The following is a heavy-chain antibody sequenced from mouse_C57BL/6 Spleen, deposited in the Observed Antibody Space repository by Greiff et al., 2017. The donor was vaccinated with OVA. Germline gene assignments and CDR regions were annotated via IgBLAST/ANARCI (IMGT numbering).Heavy chain of an antibody. Sequence: QVQLQQSGAELVKPGASVKLSCKASGYTFTEYTIHWVKQRSGQGLEWIGWFYPGSGSIIYNEKFKDKATLTADKSSSTVYMELSRLTSEDSAVYFCARHEDYDGYYEGAMDYWGQGTSVTVSS. CDR3: ARHEDYDGYYEGAMDY. J-gene: IGHJ4*01. V-gene: IGHV1-62-2*01. D-gene: IGHD2-3*01. CDR2: FYPGSGSI. CDR1: GYTFTEYT.